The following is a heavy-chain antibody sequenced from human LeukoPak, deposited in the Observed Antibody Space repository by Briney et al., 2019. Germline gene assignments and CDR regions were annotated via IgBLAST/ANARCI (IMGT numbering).Heavy chain of an antibody. V-gene: IGHV3-7*01. D-gene: IGHD6-19*01. Sequence: PGGSLRLSCAASGFTFSGYWMSWLRQAPGKGLEWVANIKPDGSEKYYVDSVKGRFTISRDNAKNSLYLQMNSLRAEDTAVYYCARGQQWLVGYFQHWGQGTLVTVSS. CDR3: ARGQQWLVGYFQH. J-gene: IGHJ1*01. CDR1: GFTFSGYW. CDR2: IKPDGSEK.